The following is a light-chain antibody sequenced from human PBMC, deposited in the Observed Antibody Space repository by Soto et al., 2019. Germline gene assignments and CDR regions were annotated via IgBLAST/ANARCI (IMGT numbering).Light chain of an antibody. Sequence: EIVLTQSPATLSLSPGERATLSCRASQRVSSYLAWYQQKPGQAPRLLIYDASNRATGIPAMFSGSGSGTDFTLTISSLEPEDFAVYYCQQRSNWPTFGQGTKLQIK. CDR2: DAS. CDR1: QRVSSY. J-gene: IGKJ2*01. CDR3: QQRSNWPT. V-gene: IGKV3-11*01.